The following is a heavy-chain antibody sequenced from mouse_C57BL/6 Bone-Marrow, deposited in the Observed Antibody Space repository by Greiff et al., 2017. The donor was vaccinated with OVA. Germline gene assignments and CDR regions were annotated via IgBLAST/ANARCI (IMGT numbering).Heavy chain of an antibody. CDR1: GFSFNTYA. CDR2: IRSKSNNYAT. J-gene: IGHJ4*01. Sequence: EVMLVESGGGLVQPKGSLKLSCAASGFSFNTYAMNWVRQAPGKGLEWVARIRSKSNNYATYYADSVKDRFTISRDDSESMLYLQMNNLKTEDTAMYYCVSRTTPYAMDYWGQGTSVTVSA. D-gene: IGHD1-1*01. V-gene: IGHV10-1*01. CDR3: VSRTTPYAMDY.